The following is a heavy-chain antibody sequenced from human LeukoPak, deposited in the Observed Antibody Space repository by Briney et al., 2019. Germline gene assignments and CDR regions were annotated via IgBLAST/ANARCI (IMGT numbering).Heavy chain of an antibody. CDR2: IKQDGSEK. Sequence: PGGSLRLSCAASGFTFSSYWMSWVRQAPGKGLEWVANIKQDGSEKYYVDSVKGRFTISRDNAKNSLYLQMNSLRAEDTAVYYCATYSSSWYRGWGEFDYRGQGTLVTVSS. CDR1: GFTFSSYW. CDR3: ATYSSSWYRGWGEFDY. J-gene: IGHJ4*02. D-gene: IGHD6-13*01. V-gene: IGHV3-7*03.